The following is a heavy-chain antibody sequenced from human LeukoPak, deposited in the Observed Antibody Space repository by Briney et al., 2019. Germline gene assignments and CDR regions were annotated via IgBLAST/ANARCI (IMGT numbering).Heavy chain of an antibody. D-gene: IGHD2/OR15-2a*01. CDR1: GGSFSGYY. J-gene: IGHJ3*02. CDR3: AREGRNSDDAVDI. Sequence: SETLSFTCAVYGGSFSGYYWSWIRQPSGKGLEWSGEINHSGSTNYNPSLKSRVTISVDTSKNQFSLKLSSVTAADTAVYYCAREGRNSDDAVDIWGQGTMVTVSS. CDR2: INHSGST. V-gene: IGHV4-34*01.